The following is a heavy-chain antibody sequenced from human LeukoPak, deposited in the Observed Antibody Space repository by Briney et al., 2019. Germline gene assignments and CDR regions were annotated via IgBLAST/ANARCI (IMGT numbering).Heavy chain of an antibody. CDR2: IYYSGST. V-gene: IGHV4-30-4*08. CDR1: GFTFSSYEMN. CDR3: AREPSYNWNPTTIDY. Sequence: LRLSCAASGFTFSSYEMNWVRQPPGKGLEWIGYIYYSGSTYYNPSLKSRVTISVDTSKNQFSLKLSSVTAADTAVYYCAREPSYNWNPTTIDYWGQGTLVTVSS. J-gene: IGHJ4*02. D-gene: IGHD1-20*01.